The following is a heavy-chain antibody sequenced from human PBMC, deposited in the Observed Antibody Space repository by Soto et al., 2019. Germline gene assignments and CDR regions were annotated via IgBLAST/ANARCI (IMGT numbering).Heavy chain of an antibody. CDR2: INAGNGNT. V-gene: IGHV1-3*01. D-gene: IGHD6-19*01. CDR3: ARSWYSSGWYHWYFDF. CDR1: GYTFTNYA. J-gene: IGHJ2*01. Sequence: GASVKVSCKASGYTFTNYAIHWVRQAPGQRLEWMGWINAGNGNTKYSQKFQGRVTITRDTSASTAYMELSSLRSEDTAVYYCARSWYSSGWYHWYFDFWGRGTLVTVSS.